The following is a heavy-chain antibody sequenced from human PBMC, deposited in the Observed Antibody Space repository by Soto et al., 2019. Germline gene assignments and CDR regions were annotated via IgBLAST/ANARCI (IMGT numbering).Heavy chain of an antibody. CDR3: ARGYQPEGFDYYYYGMDV. J-gene: IGHJ6*02. D-gene: IGHD5-18*01. CDR2: IYPGDSDT. V-gene: IGHV5-51*01. Sequence: PGESLKISCKGSGYSFTSYWIGWVRQMPGKGPEWMGIIYPGDSDTRYSPSFQGQVTISADKSISTAYLQWSSLKASDTAMYYCARGYQPEGFDYYYYGMDVWGQGTTVTVSS. CDR1: GYSFTSYW.